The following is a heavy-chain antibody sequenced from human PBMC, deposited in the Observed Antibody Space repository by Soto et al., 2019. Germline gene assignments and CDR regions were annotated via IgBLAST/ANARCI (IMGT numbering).Heavy chain of an antibody. CDR3: VHSPVRFLEWLSSGGLVFDY. CDR1: GFSLSTSGVG. J-gene: IGHJ4*02. V-gene: IGHV2-5*01. CDR2: IYWNDDK. Sequence: QITLKESGPTLVKPTQTLTLTCTFSGFSLSTSGVGVGWIRQPPGKALEWLALIYWNDDKRYSPSLKSRLTITKDTSKNQVVLTMTNMDPVDTATYYCVHSPVRFLEWLSSGGLVFDYWGQGTLVTVSS. D-gene: IGHD3-3*01.